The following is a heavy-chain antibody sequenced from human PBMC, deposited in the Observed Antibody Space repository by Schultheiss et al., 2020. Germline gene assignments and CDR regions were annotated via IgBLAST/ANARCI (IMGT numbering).Heavy chain of an antibody. D-gene: IGHD3-3*01. Sequence: GGCLRLSCATSGFTFSSCGMHWVRQAPGKGLEWVAVISSGGTAKYYADSVKGRFTISRDNSKDTLYLQMNSLRAEDTAVYYCAKDYDFWGGCGEPSDYWGQGTLVTVSS. V-gene: IGHV3-30*18. CDR3: AKDYDFWGGCGEPSDY. J-gene: IGHJ4*02. CDR1: GFTFSSCG. CDR2: ISSGGTAK.